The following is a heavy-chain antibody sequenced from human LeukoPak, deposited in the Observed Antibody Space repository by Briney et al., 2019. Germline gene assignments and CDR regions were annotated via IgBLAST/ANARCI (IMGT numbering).Heavy chain of an antibody. J-gene: IGHJ6*03. Sequence: SQTLSLTCAISGDSVSSNSAAWNWIRQSPSRGLEWLGRTYDRSKWYNDYAVSVKSRITINPDTSKNQFSLQLNSVTPEDTAVYYCARAPIYYYGSGSHPYYYYYMDVWGKGTTVTISS. D-gene: IGHD3-10*01. CDR1: GDSVSSNSAA. CDR2: TYDRSKWYN. CDR3: ARAPIYYYGSGSHPYYYYYMDV. V-gene: IGHV6-1*01.